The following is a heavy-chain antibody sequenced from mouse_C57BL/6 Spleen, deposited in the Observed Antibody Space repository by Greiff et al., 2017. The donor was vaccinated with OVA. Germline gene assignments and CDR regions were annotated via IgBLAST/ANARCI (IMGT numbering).Heavy chain of an antibody. D-gene: IGHD1-1*01. CDR3: ARDPGSTVVAGWSFDV. CDR1: GFTFSDYY. CDR2: INYDGSST. J-gene: IGHJ1*03. Sequence: EVQLVESEGGLVQPGSSMKLSCTASGFTFSDYYMAWVRQVPEKGLEWVANINYDGSSTYYLDSLKSRFIISRDNAKNILYLQMSSLKSEDTTTYYCARDPGSTVVAGWSFDVWGTGTTVTVSS. V-gene: IGHV5-16*01.